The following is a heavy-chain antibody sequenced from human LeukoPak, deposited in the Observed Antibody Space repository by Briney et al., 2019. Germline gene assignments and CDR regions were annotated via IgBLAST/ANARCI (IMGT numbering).Heavy chain of an antibody. Sequence: GGSLRLSCAASGFTFSSYGMHWVRQAPGKGLEWVAVIWYDGSNKYYADSVKGRFTISRDNSKNTLYLQMNSLRAEDTALYYCAREYYSSGSYLDYWGQGTLVTVSS. J-gene: IGHJ4*02. CDR3: AREYYSSGSYLDY. CDR1: GFTFSSYG. CDR2: IWYDGSNK. V-gene: IGHV3-33*01. D-gene: IGHD3-10*01.